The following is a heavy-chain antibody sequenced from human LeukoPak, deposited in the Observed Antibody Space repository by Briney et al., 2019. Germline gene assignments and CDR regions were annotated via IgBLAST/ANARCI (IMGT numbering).Heavy chain of an antibody. CDR2: ISSSSSTI. J-gene: IGHJ4*02. D-gene: IGHD3-9*01. CDR3: ARYDILTGPTDY. CDR1: GFTFSSYS. V-gene: IGHV3-48*01. Sequence: GGSLRLSCAASGFTFSSYSMNWVRQAPGKGLEWASYISSSSSTIYYADSVKGRFTISRDNAKNSLYLQMNSLRAEDTAVYYCARYDILTGPTDYWGQGTLVTVSS.